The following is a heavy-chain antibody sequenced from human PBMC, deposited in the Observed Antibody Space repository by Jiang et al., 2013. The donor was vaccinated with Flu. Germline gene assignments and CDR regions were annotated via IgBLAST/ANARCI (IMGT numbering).Heavy chain of an antibody. Sequence: SGAEVKKPGASVKVSCKASGYTFTGYYMHWVRQAPGQGLEWMGWINPNSGGTNYAQKFQGWVTMTRDTSISTAYMELSRLRSDDTAVYYCARAETPVAGYYFDYWGQGTLVTVSS. V-gene: IGHV1-2*04. CDR3: ARAETPVAGYYFDY. CDR1: GYTFTGYY. D-gene: IGHD6-19*01. CDR2: INPNSGGT. J-gene: IGHJ4*02.